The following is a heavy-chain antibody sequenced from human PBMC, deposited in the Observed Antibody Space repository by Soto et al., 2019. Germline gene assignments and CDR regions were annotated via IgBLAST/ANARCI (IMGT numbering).Heavy chain of an antibody. J-gene: IGHJ4*02. CDR1: GFNFSNYG. D-gene: IGHD5-18*01. V-gene: IGHV3-30*18. CDR2: ISHDGSNT. CDR3: AKEPNIQLWLHYFDY. Sequence: QVQLVQSGGNVVQPGRSLRLSCAASGFNFSNYGMHWVRQAPGKGLEWLAFISHDGSNTYYADSVKGRFTISRDNSKNTLYLQMNSLRAEDTAVFYCAKEPNIQLWLHYFDYWGQGTMVTVSS.